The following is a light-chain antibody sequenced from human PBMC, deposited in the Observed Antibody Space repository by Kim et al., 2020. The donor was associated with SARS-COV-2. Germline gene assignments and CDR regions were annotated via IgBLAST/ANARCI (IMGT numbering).Light chain of an antibody. Sequence: VSLGDRVTLSCRASQGIGIWLAWYQQRPGGAPKLLINAASSLQSGVPLRFSGSGSGTYFTLTISSLQPEDFATYFCQQANSFPFPFGGGTKVDIK. CDR2: AAS. CDR3: QQANSFPFP. CDR1: QGIGIW. V-gene: IGKV1-12*01. J-gene: IGKJ4*01.